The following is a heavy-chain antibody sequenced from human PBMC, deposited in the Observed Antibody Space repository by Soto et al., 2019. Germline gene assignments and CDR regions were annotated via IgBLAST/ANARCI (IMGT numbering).Heavy chain of an antibody. D-gene: IGHD3-22*01. CDR3: AKEYYYDIYTPPPLDY. V-gene: IGHV3-23*01. CDR1: GFTFGSYA. CDR2: ISGSGGST. Sequence: EVQLLESGGGLVQPGGSLRLSCAASGFTFGSYAMSWVRQAPGKGLEWVSAISGSGGSTYYADSVKGRFTISRDNSKNTLYLQMNSLRAEDTAVYYCAKEYYYDIYTPPPLDYWGQGTLVTVSS. J-gene: IGHJ4*02.